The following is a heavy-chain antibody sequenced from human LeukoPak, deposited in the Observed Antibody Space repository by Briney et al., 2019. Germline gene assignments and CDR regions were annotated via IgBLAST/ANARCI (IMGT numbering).Heavy chain of an antibody. CDR3: AKDFIPLTMIVVGTDY. CDR2: ISGSGGST. J-gene: IGHJ4*02. Sequence: GGSLRLSCAASEFTVTYNYMTWVRQAPGKGLEWVSAISGSGGSTYYADSVKGRFTISRDNSKNTLYLQMNSLRAEDTAVYYCAKDFIPLTMIVVGTDYWGQGTLVTVSS. CDR1: EFTVTYNY. V-gene: IGHV3-23*01. D-gene: IGHD3-22*01.